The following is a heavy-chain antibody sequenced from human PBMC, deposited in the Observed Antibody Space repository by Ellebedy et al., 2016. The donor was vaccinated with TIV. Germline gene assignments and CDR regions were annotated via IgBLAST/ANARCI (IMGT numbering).Heavy chain of an antibody. Sequence: SETLSLTCTVSGGSISSYYWSWIRQPPGKGLEWIGYIYYSGSTNYNPSLKSRVTISVDTSKNQFSLKLSSVTAADTAVYYCARDRTMYAYPGYYYGMDVWGQGTTVTVSS. J-gene: IGHJ6*01. CDR1: GGSISSYY. CDR3: ARDRTMYAYPGYYYGMDV. CDR2: IYYSGST. V-gene: IGHV4-59*01. D-gene: IGHD2-8*01.